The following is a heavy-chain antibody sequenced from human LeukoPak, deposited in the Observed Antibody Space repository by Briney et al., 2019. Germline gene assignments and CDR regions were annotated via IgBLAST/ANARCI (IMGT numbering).Heavy chain of an antibody. D-gene: IGHD1-26*01. J-gene: IGHJ3*02. V-gene: IGHV3-7*01. CDR2: IKEDGSGK. Sequence: GGSLRLSCVASGFSFSTSSMTWVRQSPGKGLEWLANIKEDGSGKVYVDSVKGRFTISRDNAKNSLYLQMDTLRVDDSAVYYCARDPYSGKYGAFDIWGQGTMVTISS. CDR1: GFSFSTSS. CDR3: ARDPYSGKYGAFDI.